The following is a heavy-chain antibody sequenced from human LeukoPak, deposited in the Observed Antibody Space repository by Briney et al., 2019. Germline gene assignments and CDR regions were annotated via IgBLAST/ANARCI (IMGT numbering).Heavy chain of an antibody. CDR1: GFTFSSYW. D-gene: IGHD5/OR15-5a*01. V-gene: IGHV3-7*05. CDR2: IKEDGSEQ. CDR3: VTPTTSTLDHY. J-gene: IGHJ4*02. Sequence: GGSLRLSCAASGFTFSSYWMSWVRQAPGKGLEWVANIKEDGSEQYYVDSVKGRFTISRDNAKNSLYLQMNSLRAEDTAVYYCVTPTTSTLDHYWGQGTLLTVSS.